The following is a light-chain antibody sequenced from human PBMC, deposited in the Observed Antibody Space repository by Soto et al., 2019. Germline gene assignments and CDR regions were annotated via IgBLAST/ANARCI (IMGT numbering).Light chain of an antibody. Sequence: DIQLTQSPSFLSASVGDRVTITCRASQDINSYLAWYQQKPGKAPKLLIYTGSTLQSGVPSRFSGSGSGTELTLTISNLQPEDLGTYYCQQLNSYPFIFGGGTKVEI. J-gene: IGKJ4*01. V-gene: IGKV1-9*01. CDR1: QDINSY. CDR2: TGS. CDR3: QQLNSYPFI.